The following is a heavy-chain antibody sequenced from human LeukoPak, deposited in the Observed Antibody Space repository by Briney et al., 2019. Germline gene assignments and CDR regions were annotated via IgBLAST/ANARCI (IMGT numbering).Heavy chain of an antibody. Sequence: GGSLRLSCAASGFTFSSYAMSWVRQAPGKGLEWASTISGSGGSTYYTDSVKGRFTISRDNSKNTLYLQMNSLRAEDMAIYYCAKVSLSCSGVSCYSPDYWGQGTLVTVSS. J-gene: IGHJ4*02. CDR1: GFTFSSYA. V-gene: IGHV3-23*01. CDR3: AKVSLSCSGVSCYSPDY. D-gene: IGHD2-15*01. CDR2: ISGSGGST.